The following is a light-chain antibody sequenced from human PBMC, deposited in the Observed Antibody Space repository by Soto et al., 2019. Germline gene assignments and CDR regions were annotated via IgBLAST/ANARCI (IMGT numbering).Light chain of an antibody. CDR1: SSDVGGYNY. V-gene: IGLV2-14*01. CDR3: SSYTGSNTPVV. J-gene: IGLJ2*01. CDR2: DVG. Sequence: QSALTQPASVSGSPGQSITISCTGTSSDVGGYNYVSWYQQHPGKAPNLIIFDVGNRPSGVSNRFSGSKSGNSASLTISGLQAEDEADYYCSSYTGSNTPVVFGGGTKVTVL.